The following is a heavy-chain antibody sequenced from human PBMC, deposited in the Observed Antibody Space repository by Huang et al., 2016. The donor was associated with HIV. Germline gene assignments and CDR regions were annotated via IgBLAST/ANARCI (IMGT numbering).Heavy chain of an antibody. J-gene: IGHJ4*01. CDR1: GYNFMNYW. V-gene: IGHV5-51*01. Sequence: EVQLVQSGVEVKKPGESLKISCKGSGYNFMNYWIGWVRQMPGKGLEWMGINYPGDAETRYSPSFQDQVTISVDKSISTAYLQWSSLKASDTAMYYCARRAATLGLYYFDYWGHGTLVTVSS. D-gene: IGHD2-15*01. CDR2: NYPGDAET. CDR3: ARRAATLGLYYFDY.